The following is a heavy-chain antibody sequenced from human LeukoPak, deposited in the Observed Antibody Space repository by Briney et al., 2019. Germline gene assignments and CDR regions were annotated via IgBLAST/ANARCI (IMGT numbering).Heavy chain of an antibody. J-gene: IGHJ4*02. CDR3: ARARPKQWLAKYYFDY. CDR2: INHSGST. D-gene: IGHD6-19*01. V-gene: IGHV4-39*07. Sequence: SETLSLTRTVSGGSISSGGYYWTWIRQPPGKGLEWIGEINHSGSTNYNPSLKSRVTISVDTSKNQFSLKLSSVTAADTAVYYCARARPKQWLAKYYFDYWGQGTLVTVSS. CDR1: GGSISSGGYY.